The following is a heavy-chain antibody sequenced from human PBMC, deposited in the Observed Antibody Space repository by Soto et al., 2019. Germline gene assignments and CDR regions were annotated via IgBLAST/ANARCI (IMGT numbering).Heavy chain of an antibody. D-gene: IGHD4-17*01. CDR2: INAGNGNT. Sequence: QVQLVQSGAEVKKPGASVKVSCKASGYTFTSYAMHWVRQAPGQRLEWMGWINAGNGNTKYSQKFQGRVTITRDTSASTAYMGLSSLRSEDTAVYYGARSKVTTIDLVDYWGQGTLVTVSS. CDR3: ARSKVTTIDLVDY. CDR1: GYTFTSYA. J-gene: IGHJ4*02. V-gene: IGHV1-3*01.